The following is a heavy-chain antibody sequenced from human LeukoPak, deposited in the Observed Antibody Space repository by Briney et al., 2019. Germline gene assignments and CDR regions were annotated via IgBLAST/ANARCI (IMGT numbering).Heavy chain of an antibody. CDR3: ARLRRAYSNYESSYYYYGMDV. V-gene: IGHV5-51*01. D-gene: IGHD4-11*01. CDR1: GYSFTSYW. CDR2: VYPGDSDT. J-gene: IGHJ6*02. Sequence: GESLKISCKGSGYSFTSYWIGWVRQMPGKGLEWMGIVYPGDSDTRYSPSFQGQVTISADKSISTAYLQWSSLKASDTAMYYCARLRRAYSNYESSYYYYGMDVWGQGTTVTVSS.